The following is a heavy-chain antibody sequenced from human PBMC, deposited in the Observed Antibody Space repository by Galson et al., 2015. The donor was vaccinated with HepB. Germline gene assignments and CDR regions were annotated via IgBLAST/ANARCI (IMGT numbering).Heavy chain of an antibody. J-gene: IGHJ6*02. Sequence: SETLSLTCAVYGGSFSGYYWSWIRQPPGKGLEWIGEINHSGSTNYNPSLKSRVTISVDTSKNQFSLKLSSVTAADTAVYYCARGDDYGSGSYYHYYYGMDVWGQGTTVTVSS. V-gene: IGHV4-34*01. CDR3: ARGDDYGSGSYYHYYYGMDV. D-gene: IGHD3-10*01. CDR2: INHSGST. CDR1: GGSFSGYY.